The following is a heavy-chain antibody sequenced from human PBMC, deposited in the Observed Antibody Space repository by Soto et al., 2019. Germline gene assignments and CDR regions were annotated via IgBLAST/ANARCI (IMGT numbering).Heavy chain of an antibody. V-gene: IGHV3-53*02. CDR1: GFSVSRNY. CDR3: ARVPGRL. D-gene: IGHD3-10*01. J-gene: IGHJ4*02. CDR2: VYSGGAT. Sequence: QLVETGGGLIQPGTSLTLSCAASGFSVSRNYMTWVRQAPGKGLEWVSFVYSGGATFYADAVKGGFIPSRDDSQNTMYLQMNNLRAEDTAVYYCARVPGRLWGRGTLVTVAS.